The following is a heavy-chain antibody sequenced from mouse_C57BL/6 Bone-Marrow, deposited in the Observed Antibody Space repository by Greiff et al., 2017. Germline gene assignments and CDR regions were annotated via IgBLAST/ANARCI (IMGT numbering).Heavy chain of an antibody. CDR1: GYTFTSYW. Sequence: QVQLQQPGAELVMPGASVKLSCKASGYTFTSYWMHWVKQRPGQGLEWIGEIDPSDSYTNYNQKFKGKSTLTVDKSSSTAYMQLSSLTSEDSAVYYCARWGGHDFDYWGQGTTLTVSS. V-gene: IGHV1-69*01. D-gene: IGHD6-1*01. CDR2: IDPSDSYT. CDR3: ARWGGHDFDY. J-gene: IGHJ2*01.